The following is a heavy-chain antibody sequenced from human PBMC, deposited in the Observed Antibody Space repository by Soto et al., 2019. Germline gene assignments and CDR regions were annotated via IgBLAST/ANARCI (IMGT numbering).Heavy chain of an antibody. CDR3: ARGSKDWFDP. CDR2: IYYSGST. Sequence: SETLSLTCTVSGGSISSGGYYWSWIRQHPGKGLEWIGYIYYSGSTYYNPSLKSRVTISVDTSKNQFSLKLSSVTAADTAVYYCARGSKDWFDPWGQGTLVTVSS. V-gene: IGHV4-31*03. CDR1: GGSISSGGYY. J-gene: IGHJ5*02.